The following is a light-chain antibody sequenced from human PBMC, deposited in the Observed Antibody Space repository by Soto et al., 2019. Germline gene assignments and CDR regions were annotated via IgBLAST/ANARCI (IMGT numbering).Light chain of an antibody. CDR2: AAS. CDR3: QQDYSTLAT. Sequence: IQMSQSPSFLSASVGDRVPITCRAAESISRHLNWYQQKPGRAPDLLIYAASTLQNGVPSRFTGSGSGTEFTLTITGLQLEDFATYYCQQDYSTLATVGQGRRLEIK. V-gene: IGKV1-39*01. J-gene: IGKJ5*01. CDR1: ESISRH.